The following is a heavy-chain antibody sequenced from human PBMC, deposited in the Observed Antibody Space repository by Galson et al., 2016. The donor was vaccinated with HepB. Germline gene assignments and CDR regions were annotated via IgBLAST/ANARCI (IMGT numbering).Heavy chain of an antibody. J-gene: IGHJ4*02. CDR1: GFTFSSYS. Sequence: SLRLSCAASGFTFSSYSMNWVRQAPGKGLEWVSIIYSSGDTYYADSVQGRLTISRDNSKNTLYLQMNSLRVEDTAVYYCASPVPLGDWGQGTLVTVSS. D-gene: IGHD2-21*01. CDR2: IYSSGDT. CDR3: ASPVPLGD. V-gene: IGHV3-53*01.